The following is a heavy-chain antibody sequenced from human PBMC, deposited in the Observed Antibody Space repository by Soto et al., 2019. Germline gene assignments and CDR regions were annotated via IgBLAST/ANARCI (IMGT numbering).Heavy chain of an antibody. CDR1: GGSVSSGSYY. J-gene: IGHJ5*02. Sequence: SETLSLTCTVSGGSVSSGSYYWSWIRQPPGKGLEWIGYIYYSGSTNYNPSLKSRVTISVDTSKNQFSLKLSSVTAADTAVYYCASEDRVAAAGQPRGRFDPWGQGTLVTVSS. D-gene: IGHD6-13*01. V-gene: IGHV4-61*01. CDR2: IYYSGST. CDR3: ASEDRVAAAGQPRGRFDP.